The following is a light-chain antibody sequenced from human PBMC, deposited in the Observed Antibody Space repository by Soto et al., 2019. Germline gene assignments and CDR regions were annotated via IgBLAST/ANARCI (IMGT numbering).Light chain of an antibody. J-gene: IGKJ1*01. Sequence: DIQMTQSPSTLSASVGDRVSITCRASQTISSWLAWYQQKPGKAPKLLVYKASSLESGVPSRFSGRASGTELTLTISSLQPDDYATYYCHQYSVYPWTFGQGTNVDVK. CDR2: KAS. CDR1: QTISSW. CDR3: HQYSVYPWT. V-gene: IGKV1-5*03.